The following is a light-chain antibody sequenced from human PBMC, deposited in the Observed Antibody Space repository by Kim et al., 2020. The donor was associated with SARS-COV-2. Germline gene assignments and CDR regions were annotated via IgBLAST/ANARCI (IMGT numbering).Light chain of an antibody. CDR2: ATS. Sequence: DIQMTQSPSSLSASVGDRVTITCRASQSISTYLNWYQQKPGKAPNLLIYATSTLQSGVPSRFSGSGSGTDFTLTISSVQREDFATYYCQQSYSSPRTFGQGTKVDIK. CDR1: QSISTY. J-gene: IGKJ1*01. CDR3: QQSYSSPRT. V-gene: IGKV1-39*01.